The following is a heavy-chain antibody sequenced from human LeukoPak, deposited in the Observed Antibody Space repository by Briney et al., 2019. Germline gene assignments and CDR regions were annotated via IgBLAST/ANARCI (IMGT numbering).Heavy chain of an antibody. Sequence: GGSLRLSCAASGFPFNAYWMTWVREAPGKGLEWVANIRQDGDTKYYVDSVKGRFTISRDNAMNSLYLQMNSLRAEDTAIYYCARSLPYGTTWYGRSDFWGQGTLVTVSS. CDR3: ARSLPYGTTWYGRSDF. CDR2: IRQDGDTK. V-gene: IGHV3-7*03. D-gene: IGHD6-13*01. CDR1: GFPFNAYW. J-gene: IGHJ4*02.